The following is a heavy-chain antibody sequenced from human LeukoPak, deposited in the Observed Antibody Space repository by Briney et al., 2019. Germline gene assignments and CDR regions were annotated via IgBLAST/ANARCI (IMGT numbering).Heavy chain of an antibody. CDR2: IYPGDSDT. J-gene: IGHJ4*02. V-gene: IGHV5-51*01. D-gene: IGHD1-26*01. Sequence: GASLKISCKGSGSIFTGYWIGWVRQLPGKGLEWMGIIYPGDSDTRYSPSFQGQVTISADKSISTAYLQWSSLKASDTAMYYCARLVGTTLYFDYWGQGTLVTVSS. CDR3: ARLVGTTLYFDY. CDR1: GSIFTGYW.